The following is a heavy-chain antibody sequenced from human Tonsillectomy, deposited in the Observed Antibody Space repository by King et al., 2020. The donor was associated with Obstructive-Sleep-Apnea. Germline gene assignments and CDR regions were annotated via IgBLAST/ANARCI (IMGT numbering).Heavy chain of an antibody. D-gene: IGHD3-22*01. J-gene: IGHJ3*01. CDR2: IKDKAENYAT. CDR3: TKGLYYHDEDGYRYDAFDL. Sequence: VQLVQSGGGLVQAGGSLKLSCAASGFTFSGSAMHWVRQASGKGLEWVGRIKDKAENYATAYPASVQGRFTISRDDSKNTAYLQMNSLKTEDTAVYYCTKGLYYHDEDGYRYDAFDLWGQGTMVTVFS. V-gene: IGHV3-73*01. CDR1: GFTFSGSA.